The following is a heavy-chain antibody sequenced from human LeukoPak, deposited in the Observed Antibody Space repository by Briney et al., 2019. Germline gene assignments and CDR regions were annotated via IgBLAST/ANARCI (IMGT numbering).Heavy chain of an antibody. CDR3: ASNDGPYSSSWHFDY. V-gene: IGHV3-30-3*01. J-gene: IGHJ4*02. CDR1: GFIFSSYA. D-gene: IGHD6-13*01. Sequence: SGRSLRLSCAASGFIFSSYAMHWVRQAPGKGLEWVAVISYDGSNKYYADSVKGRFTISRDNSKNTLYLQMNSLRAEDTAVYYCASNDGPYSSSWHFDYWGQGTLVTVSS. CDR2: ISYDGSNK.